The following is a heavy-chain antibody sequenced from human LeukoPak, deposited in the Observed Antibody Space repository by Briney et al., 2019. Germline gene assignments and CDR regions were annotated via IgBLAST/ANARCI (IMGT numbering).Heavy chain of an antibody. CDR3: ARDRSIVGASGPDAFDI. Sequence: ASXXVSCKASGYTFTGYYMHWVRQAPGQGLEWMGWINPNSGGTNYAQKFQGRVTMTRDTSISTAYMELSRLRSDDTAVYYCARDRSIVGASGPDAFDIWGQGTMVTVSS. CDR1: GYTFTGYY. CDR2: INPNSGGT. J-gene: IGHJ3*02. D-gene: IGHD1-26*01. V-gene: IGHV1-2*02.